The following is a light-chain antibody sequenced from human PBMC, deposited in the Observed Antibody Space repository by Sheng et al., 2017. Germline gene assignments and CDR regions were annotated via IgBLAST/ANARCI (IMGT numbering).Light chain of an antibody. Sequence: DIQMTQSPSSLSASVGDRVTITCRASQGIFDYLAWYQQKPGKVPKILIYAASTLQSGVPSRFSGSGSGTHFTLTISSLQPEDVATYFCQNYHSAPFTFGGGTKVEIK. CDR3: QNYHSAPFT. V-gene: IGKV1-27*01. CDR2: AAS. J-gene: IGKJ4*01. CDR1: QGIFDY.